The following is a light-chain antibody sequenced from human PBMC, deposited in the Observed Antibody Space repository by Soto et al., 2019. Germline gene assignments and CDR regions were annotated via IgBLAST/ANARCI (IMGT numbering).Light chain of an antibody. CDR2: GAS. J-gene: IGKJ1*01. CDR1: QSVSSSY. V-gene: IGKV3-20*01. CDR3: QQYGSSPQT. Sequence: EIVLTQSPGTLSLSPGERATLSCRASQSVSSSYLAWYQQKPGQAPRLRIYGASSRATGIPDRFSGSGSGTDFTLTISRLEPEDFAVYDCQQYGSSPQTFGQGTKVDI.